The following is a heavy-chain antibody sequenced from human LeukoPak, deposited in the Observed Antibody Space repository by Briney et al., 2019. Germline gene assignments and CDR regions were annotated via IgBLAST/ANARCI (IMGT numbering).Heavy chain of an antibody. J-gene: IGHJ4*02. V-gene: IGHV3-21*04. Sequence: GGSLRLSCAASGFTFSSYSMNWVRQAPGKGLEWVSSISSSSSYIYYADSVKGRFTISRDNAKNSLYLQMNSLRAEDTAVYYCAKDLKDTYYYDSSGYYRYLFDYWGQGTLVTVSS. CDR1: GFTFSSYS. D-gene: IGHD3-22*01. CDR2: ISSSSSYI. CDR3: AKDLKDTYYYDSSGYYRYLFDY.